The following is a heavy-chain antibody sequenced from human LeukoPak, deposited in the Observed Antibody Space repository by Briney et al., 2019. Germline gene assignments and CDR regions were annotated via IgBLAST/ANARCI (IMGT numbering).Heavy chain of an antibody. D-gene: IGHD3-22*01. CDR2: INTGDIT. CDR3: VKGGFTYYDD. Sequence: GGSLRLSCAASGFTLDYSAMTWVRQAPEKGLEWVSTINTGDITFYANSVKGRFTISRDNSKNALFLQMNSLRAEDTAIYYCVKGGFTYYDDWGQGTLVTASS. J-gene: IGHJ4*02. CDR1: GFTLDYSA. V-gene: IGHV3-23*01.